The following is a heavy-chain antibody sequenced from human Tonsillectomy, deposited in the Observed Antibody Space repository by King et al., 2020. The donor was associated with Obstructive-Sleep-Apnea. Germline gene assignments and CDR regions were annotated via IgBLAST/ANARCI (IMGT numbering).Heavy chain of an antibody. Sequence: QLQESGPGLVKPSETLSLTCTVSGGSISSYYWSWIRQPPGKGLEWLGYLYYSGSTNYNPSLKSRPTISLDTSKNQFSLKLSSVTAADTAVYYCARVYYYYGMDVWGQGTTVTVSS. CDR1: GGSISSYY. V-gene: IGHV4-59*01. J-gene: IGHJ6*02. CDR2: LYYSGST. CDR3: ARVYYYYGMDV.